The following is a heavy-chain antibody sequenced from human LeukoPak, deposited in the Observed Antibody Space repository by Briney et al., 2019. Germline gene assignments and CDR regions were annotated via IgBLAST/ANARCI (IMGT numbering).Heavy chain of an antibody. J-gene: IGHJ4*02. CDR3: ARGVTRTTLLFDY. CDR1: GGSFSGYY. D-gene: IGHD1-7*01. V-gene: IGHV4-34*01. CDR2: INHSGST. Sequence: PSETLSLTCAVYGGSFSGYYWSWIRQPPGKGLEWIGEINHSGSTNYNPSLKSRVTISVDTSKNQFSLKLSSVTAADTAVYYCARGVTRTTLLFDYWGQGTLVTVSS.